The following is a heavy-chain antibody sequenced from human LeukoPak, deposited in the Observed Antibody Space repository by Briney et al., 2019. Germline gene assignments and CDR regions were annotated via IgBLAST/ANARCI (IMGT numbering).Heavy chain of an antibody. D-gene: IGHD3-10*01. CDR2: INPNSGDT. V-gene: IGHV1-2*02. CDR1: GYTFTGYY. J-gene: IGHJ4*02. Sequence: ASVKVSCKASGYTFTGYYIHWVRQAPGQGLEWMGWINPNSGDTNYAQKFQGRVTMTSDTSITTAYMELSRLRSDDTAVYYCARDVFGSGSLWGQGTLVTVSS. CDR3: ARDVFGSGSL.